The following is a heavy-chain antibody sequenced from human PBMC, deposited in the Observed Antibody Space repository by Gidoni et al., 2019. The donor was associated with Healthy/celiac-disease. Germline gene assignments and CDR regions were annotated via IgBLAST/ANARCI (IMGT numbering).Heavy chain of an antibody. CDR1: GGTFSSYT. CDR2: SIPIRGIE. Sequence: QVQLVQSGAEVKKPGSSVKVSCQASGGTFSSYTISWVRQAPGQGLEWMGRSIPIRGIENYAQKFQGRVTITADKSTSKAYMELSSLRSEDTAVYYCAGGYYGSGSYLDAFDIWGQGKMVTVSS. J-gene: IGHJ3*02. D-gene: IGHD3-10*01. CDR3: AGGYYGSGSYLDAFDI. V-gene: IGHV1-69*02.